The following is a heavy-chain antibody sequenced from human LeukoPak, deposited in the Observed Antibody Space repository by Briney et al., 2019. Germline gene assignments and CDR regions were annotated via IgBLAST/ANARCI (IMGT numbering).Heavy chain of an antibody. CDR1: GFTVSSNY. J-gene: IGHJ4*02. CDR2: IYSSDST. CDR3: ARGNWNYPFDY. V-gene: IGHV3-53*01. D-gene: IGHD1-7*01. Sequence: PGGSLRLSCAASGFTVSSNYMSWVRQAPGKGLEWVSVIYSSDSTYYADSVEGRFTISRDNSKNTLYLQMNSLRAEDTAVYYCARGNWNYPFDYWGQGTLVTVSS.